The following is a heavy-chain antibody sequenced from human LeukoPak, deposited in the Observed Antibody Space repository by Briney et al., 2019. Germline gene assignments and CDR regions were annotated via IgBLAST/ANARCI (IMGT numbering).Heavy chain of an antibody. CDR2: ISGSGGST. CDR3: AKDAYNSGWYYFDY. D-gene: IGHD6-19*01. Sequence: GGSLRLSCAASGFTFSSYAMSWVRQAPGKGLEWVSGISGSGGSTYYADSVKGRFTISRDNSKNTLYLQVNGLRAEDTAVYYYAKDAYNSGWYYFDYWGQGSLVTVSS. J-gene: IGHJ4*02. CDR1: GFTFSSYA. V-gene: IGHV3-23*01.